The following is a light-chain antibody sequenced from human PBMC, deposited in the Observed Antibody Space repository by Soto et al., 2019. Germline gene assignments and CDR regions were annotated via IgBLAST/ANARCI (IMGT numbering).Light chain of an antibody. Sequence: DIQMTQSPSTLSASVGDRVTITCRASQRISSWLAWYQQKPGKAPKLLIYKASSLESGVPSRLSGSGSGTEFTLTISSLQPDDFATYYCHRYNSYSPTFGQGTKVEIK. V-gene: IGKV1-5*03. J-gene: IGKJ1*01. CDR1: QRISSW. CDR2: KAS. CDR3: HRYNSYSPT.